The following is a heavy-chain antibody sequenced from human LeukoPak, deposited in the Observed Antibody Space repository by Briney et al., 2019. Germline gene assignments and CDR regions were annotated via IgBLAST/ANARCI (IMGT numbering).Heavy chain of an antibody. D-gene: IGHD1-14*01. Sequence: PGGSLRLSCAASGLPFSKAWMSCVRQAPGRGLEWVGRIKSISEGGTTDYAAPVKGRFTISRDDSKNTLYLQMSSLRAEDTGVYYCTTDPNLTDHWGRGTLVTVSS. J-gene: IGHJ4*02. CDR1: GLPFSKAW. CDR2: IKSISEGGTT. CDR3: TTDPNLTDH. V-gene: IGHV3-15*01.